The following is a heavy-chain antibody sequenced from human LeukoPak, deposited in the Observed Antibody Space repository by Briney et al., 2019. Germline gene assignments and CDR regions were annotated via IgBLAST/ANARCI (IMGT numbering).Heavy chain of an antibody. J-gene: IGHJ5*02. Sequence: GGSLRLSCSASGFTFSSYWMSWVRQAPGKGLEWVANIKQDGSEKYYVDSVKGRFTISRDNAKNSLYLQMNSLRAEDTAVYYCARESIDVAHGGWFDPWGQGTLVTVSS. CDR1: GFTFSSYW. V-gene: IGHV3-7*01. CDR2: IKQDGSEK. D-gene: IGHD2-21*01. CDR3: ARESIDVAHGGWFDP.